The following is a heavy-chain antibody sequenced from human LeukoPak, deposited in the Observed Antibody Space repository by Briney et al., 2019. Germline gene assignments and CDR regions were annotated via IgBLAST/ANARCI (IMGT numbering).Heavy chain of an antibody. D-gene: IGHD2-2*01. CDR1: GGTFSSYA. Sequence: SVKVSCKASGGTFSSYAISWVRQALGQGLEWMGGIIPIFGTANYAQKFQGRVTITTDESTSTAYMELSSLRSEDTAVYYCARVPEVYCSSTSCPRDAFDIWGQGTMVTVSS. J-gene: IGHJ3*02. CDR3: ARVPEVYCSSTSCPRDAFDI. V-gene: IGHV1-69*05. CDR2: IIPIFGTA.